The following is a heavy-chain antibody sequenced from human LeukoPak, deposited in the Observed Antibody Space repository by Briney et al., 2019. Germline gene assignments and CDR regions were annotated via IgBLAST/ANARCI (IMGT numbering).Heavy chain of an antibody. J-gene: IGHJ1*01. CDR2: ISGSGGST. V-gene: IGHV3-23*01. CDR3: AKDNRPYYDSSGYWVFQH. CDR1: GFTFSSYA. D-gene: IGHD3-22*01. Sequence: GGSLRLSCAASGFTFSSYAMSWVRQAPGKGLEWVSAISGSGGSTYYADSVQGRFTISRDNSKNTLYLQMNSLRAEDTAVYYCAKDNRPYYDSSGYWVFQHWGQGTLVTVSS.